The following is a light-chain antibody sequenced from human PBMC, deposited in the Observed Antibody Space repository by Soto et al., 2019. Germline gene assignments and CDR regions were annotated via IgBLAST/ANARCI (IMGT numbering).Light chain of an antibody. J-gene: IGKJ5*01. Sequence: DIVLTQSPATLSLSLGERATLSCRASQSVSSYLAWYQQKPGQAPRLLIYDVSNRATGIPARFSGSGSGTDFTLTISSLEPEDFAVYYSRQRFTFGQGTRLEIK. CDR3: RQRFT. CDR1: QSVSSY. CDR2: DVS. V-gene: IGKV3-11*01.